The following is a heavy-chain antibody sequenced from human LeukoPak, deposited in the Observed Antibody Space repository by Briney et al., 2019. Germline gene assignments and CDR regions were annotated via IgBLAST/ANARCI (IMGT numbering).Heavy chain of an antibody. CDR1: GFTFNSYW. Sequence: GGSLRLSCAASGFTFNSYWMGWLRQAPGKGLDWVANIKHDGSEKYYLDSGNGRFTISRDNAKNSLYLQMNSLRAEDTAVYYCAKLVVIPGTQWYFDLWGRGTLVTVSS. CDR2: IKHDGSEK. CDR3: AKLVVIPGTQWYFDL. V-gene: IGHV3-7*03. J-gene: IGHJ2*01. D-gene: IGHD2-15*01.